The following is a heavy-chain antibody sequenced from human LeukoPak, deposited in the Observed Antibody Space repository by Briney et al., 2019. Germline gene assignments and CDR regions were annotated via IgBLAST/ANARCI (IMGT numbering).Heavy chain of an antibody. V-gene: IGHV3-23*01. D-gene: IGHD6-19*01. CDR1: GFTFSSYV. J-gene: IGHJ4*02. CDR3: AKDKGDDSGWDVFDY. Sequence: GGSLRLSCATSGFTFSSYVMSWVRQAPGRGLEWVSLVRGSDDSTHYADSVKGRFTISRDDSRNTLNLQMNSLRADDTAVYYCAKDKGDDSGWDVFDYWGQGTLVTVAS. CDR2: VRGSDDST.